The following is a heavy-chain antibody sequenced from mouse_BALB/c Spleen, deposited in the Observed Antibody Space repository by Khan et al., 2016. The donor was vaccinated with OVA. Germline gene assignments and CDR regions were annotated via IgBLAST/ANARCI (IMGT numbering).Heavy chain of an antibody. D-gene: IGHD2-3*01. CDR3: ARGDGYYDDAMHY. CDR1: GFSLTSYG. CDR2: IWAGGST. Sequence: QVQLKESGPGLVAPSQSLSITCTVSGFSLTSYGVHWVRQPPGKGLEWLGVIWAGGSTNYNSALMCRLSISKDNSKRQVFLEMNSLQTDDTAMYSCARGDGYYDDAMHYWGQGTSFTVSS. J-gene: IGHJ4*01. V-gene: IGHV2-9*02.